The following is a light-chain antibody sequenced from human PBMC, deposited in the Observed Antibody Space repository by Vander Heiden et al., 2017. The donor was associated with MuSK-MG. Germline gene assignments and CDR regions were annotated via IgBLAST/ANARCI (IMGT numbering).Light chain of an antibody. V-gene: IGLV2-14*01. Sequence: HSALTQPASASGSPGTSIPISCTGTSSDVGGYNYVSCYQQHPGRAPKLMIYDVSNRPSGVSNRFSGSKSGNTASLTISGLQAEDEADYYCSSYTSSSTLRVFGGGTKLTVL. CDR2: DVS. CDR1: SSDVGGYNY. CDR3: SSYTSSSTLRV. J-gene: IGLJ3*02.